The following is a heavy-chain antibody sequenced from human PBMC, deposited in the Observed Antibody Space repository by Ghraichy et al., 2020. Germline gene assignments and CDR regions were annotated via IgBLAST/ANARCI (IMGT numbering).Heavy chain of an antibody. CDR3: ARDSRRMVLLGSSAFDI. V-gene: IGHV1-69*06. CDR1: GGTFSSYA. Sequence: SVQVSCKASGGTFSSYAISWVRQAPGQGLEWMGGIIPIFGTANYAQKFQGRVTITADKSTSTAYMELSSLRSEDTAVYYCARDSRRMVLLGSSAFDIWGQGTMVTVSS. CDR2: IIPIFGTA. D-gene: IGHD4/OR15-4a*01. J-gene: IGHJ3*02.